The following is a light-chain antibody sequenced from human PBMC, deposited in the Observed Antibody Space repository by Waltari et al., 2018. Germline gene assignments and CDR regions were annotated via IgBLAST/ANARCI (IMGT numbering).Light chain of an antibody. CDR2: WAS. CDR3: QQYYSTMYT. J-gene: IGKJ2*01. V-gene: IGKV4-1*01. Sequence: DIVMTQSPDSLGVSLGERATINCKSSQNLLYSSDNKNYLAWYQQKPGQPPKLLISWASTREVGVPDRFSGSGSGTDFTLTISSLQAEDVAVYYCQQYYSTMYTFGQGTKLEIK. CDR1: QNLLYSSDNKNY.